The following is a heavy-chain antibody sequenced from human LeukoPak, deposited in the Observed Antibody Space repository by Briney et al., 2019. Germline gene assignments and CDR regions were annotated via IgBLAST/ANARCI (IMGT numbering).Heavy chain of an antibody. CDR3: ARELSSFLALDY. CDR2: ISSYNVNT. J-gene: IGHJ4*02. Sequence: ASVKVSCKASGYTFTSYGISWVRQAPGQGLEWMGWISSYNVNTNYAQKLQGRVTMTTDTSPSTAYMELRSLRSHDTAVYYCARELSSFLALDYWGQGTLVTVSS. CDR1: GYTFTSYG. V-gene: IGHV1-18*01. D-gene: IGHD3-3*01.